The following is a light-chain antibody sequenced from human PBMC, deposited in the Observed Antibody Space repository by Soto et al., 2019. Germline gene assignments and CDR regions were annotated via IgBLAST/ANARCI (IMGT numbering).Light chain of an antibody. CDR1: QSLVYSDGNTY. Sequence: IVLTQSPLSLSVTLGQPASISCRSSQSLVYSDGNTYLNWFHQRPGQSPRRLIHKVSNRDSGVPDRFSGSGSDTDFTLSISRVEADDVGVFYCMQGISFTFGQGTQ. J-gene: IGKJ1*01. CDR3: MQGISFT. CDR2: KVS. V-gene: IGKV2-30*01.